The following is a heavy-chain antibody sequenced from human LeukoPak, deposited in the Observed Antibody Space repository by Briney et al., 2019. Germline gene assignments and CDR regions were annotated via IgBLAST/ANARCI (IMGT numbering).Heavy chain of an antibody. J-gene: IGHJ5*02. D-gene: IGHD3-10*01. CDR2: INTNGGS. CDR3: ATSCDYKVAPFYL. Sequence: NSSETLSLTCTVSGDSIRAYQWSWIRQPPGKGLEWIGHINTNGGSDYNPSLKGRLTFSVDTSRDQFSLRLTSVTAADTATYYCATSCDYKVAPFYLWGRGTLVTVSS. CDR1: GDSIRAYQ. V-gene: IGHV4-4*09.